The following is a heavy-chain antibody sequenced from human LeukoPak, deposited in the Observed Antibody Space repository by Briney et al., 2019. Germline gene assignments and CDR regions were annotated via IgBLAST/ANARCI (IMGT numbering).Heavy chain of an antibody. J-gene: IGHJ4*02. D-gene: IGHD2-21*01. CDR2: INPNSDYT. Sequence: ASVKVSCKASGYSFTGYYIHWVRQAPGQGLEWMGWINPNSDYTFYAQKFQGRVTLTRDTSISTVYMELTTLTSDDTALYYCAVAPGDYWGQGTLVSVSA. V-gene: IGHV1-2*02. CDR1: GYSFTGYY. CDR3: AVAPGDY.